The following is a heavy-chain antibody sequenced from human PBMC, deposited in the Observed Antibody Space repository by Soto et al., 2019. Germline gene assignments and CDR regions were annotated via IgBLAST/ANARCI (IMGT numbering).Heavy chain of an antibody. D-gene: IGHD2-15*01. V-gene: IGHV4-30-4*01. CDR2: VYYTGST. Sequence: PSETLSLTCTVSGASIRSTDYYWSWIRQAPGKGLEWIGYVYYTGSTYYNPSLKSRVTISVDTSKNQFSLKLSSVTAADTAVYYCAGLGRENCSGGSFYSGPIFDLPPKNWFDPWGQGTLVTVSS. CDR1: GASIRSTDYY. CDR3: AGLGRENCSGGSFYSGPIFDLPPKNWFDP. J-gene: IGHJ5*02.